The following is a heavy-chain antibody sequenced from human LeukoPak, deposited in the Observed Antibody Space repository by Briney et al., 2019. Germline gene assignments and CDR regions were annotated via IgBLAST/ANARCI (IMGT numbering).Heavy chain of an antibody. J-gene: IGHJ4*02. CDR3: AKDHCSSSSCNGDY. V-gene: IGHV3-23*01. CDR1: GFTFSSYA. D-gene: IGHD2-2*01. CDR2: ISNSGGST. Sequence: GGSLRLSCAASGFTFSSYAMSWVRQAPGKGLEWVSAISNSGGSTYYADSVKGRFTISRDNSRNTLYSQMNSLRAEDTAVYYCAKDHCSSSSCNGDYWGQGILVTVSS.